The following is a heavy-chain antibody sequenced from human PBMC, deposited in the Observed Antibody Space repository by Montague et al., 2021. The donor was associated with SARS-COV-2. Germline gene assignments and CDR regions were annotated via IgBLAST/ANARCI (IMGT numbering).Heavy chain of an antibody. CDR1: GFTFGDYP. V-gene: IGHV3-69-1*01. CDR2: IHSNGRV. Sequence: SLRLYCAASGFTFGDYPMNWVRQAPGKGLEWLSYIHSNGRVFYGDSVKGRFSVSRDDAKNSLYLQMTSLSAEDTALYFCVRDENWAFDVWGQGTMVTVSS. D-gene: IGHD1-1*01. J-gene: IGHJ3*01. CDR3: VRDENWAFDV.